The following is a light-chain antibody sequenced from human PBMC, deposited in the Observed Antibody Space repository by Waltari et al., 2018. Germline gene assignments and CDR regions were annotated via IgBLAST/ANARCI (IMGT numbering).Light chain of an antibody. CDR3: MIWHNNAVV. CDR2: YKSDSDK. Sequence: QAVLTQPSSLSASPGASAILTCPLRSGLNVGSYMKYCYHKTPGSPPQYRLRYKSDSDKHQDSRVPRRFSGSKVASANAGIFLISGLQSEDEADYYFMIWHNNAVVFGGGTTLTVL. J-gene: IGLJ2*01. V-gene: IGLV5-45*03. CDR1: SGLNVGSYM.